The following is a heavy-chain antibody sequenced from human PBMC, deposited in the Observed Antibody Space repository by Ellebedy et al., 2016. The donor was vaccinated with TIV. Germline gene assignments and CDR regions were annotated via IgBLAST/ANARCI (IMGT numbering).Heavy chain of an antibody. J-gene: IGHJ6*02. CDR3: ARDPFYGDDYYYGMDV. CDR1: GFTFSSYG. CDR2: IWYDGSNK. D-gene: IGHD4-17*01. V-gene: IGHV3-33*01. Sequence: GESLKISXAASGFTFSSYGMHWVRQAPGKGLEWVAVIWYDGSNKYYADSVKGRFTISRDNSKNTLYLQMNSLRAEDTAVYYCARDPFYGDDYYYGMDVWGQGTTVTVSS.